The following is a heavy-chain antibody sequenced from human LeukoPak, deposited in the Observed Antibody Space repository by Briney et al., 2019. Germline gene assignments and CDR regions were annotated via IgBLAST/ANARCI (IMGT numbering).Heavy chain of an antibody. CDR1: GGSISSRSYY. Sequence: SETLSLTCTVSGGSISSRSYYWGWVRQPPGKGLDWIGSIYYSGSTYYNPSLKSRVTISVDTSKNQFSLKLSSVTAADTAVYYSVVYDSSGYYYDYWGQGTLVTVSS. J-gene: IGHJ4*02. CDR3: VVYDSSGYYYDY. V-gene: IGHV4-39*01. D-gene: IGHD3-22*01. CDR2: IYYSGST.